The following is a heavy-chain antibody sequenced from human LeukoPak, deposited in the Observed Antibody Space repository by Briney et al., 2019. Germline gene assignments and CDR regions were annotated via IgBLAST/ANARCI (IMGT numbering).Heavy chain of an antibody. Sequence: SSETLSLTCTVSGGSISSYYWSWIRQPPGKGLEWIGYIYYSGSTNYNPSLKSRVTISVDTSKNQFSLKLSSVTAADTAAYYCARGVAVAGHTYFDYWGQGTLVTVSS. D-gene: IGHD6-19*01. CDR2: IYYSGST. CDR3: ARGVAVAGHTYFDY. J-gene: IGHJ4*02. V-gene: IGHV4-59*01. CDR1: GGSISSYY.